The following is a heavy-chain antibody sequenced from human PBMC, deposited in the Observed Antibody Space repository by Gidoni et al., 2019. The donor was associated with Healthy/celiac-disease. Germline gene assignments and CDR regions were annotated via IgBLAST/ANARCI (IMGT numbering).Heavy chain of an antibody. CDR2: IYYSGST. V-gene: IGHV4-28*01. Sequence: QVQLQESGPGLVKPSDTLSLTCAVSGYSISRSNWWGWIRQPPGKGLEWIGYIYYSGSTYYNPSLKSRVTMSVDTSKNQFSLKLSSVTAVDTAVYYCALYYYDSSGYYRCYWGQGTLVTVSS. J-gene: IGHJ4*02. CDR3: ALYYYDSSGYYRCY. D-gene: IGHD3-22*01. CDR1: GYSISRSNW.